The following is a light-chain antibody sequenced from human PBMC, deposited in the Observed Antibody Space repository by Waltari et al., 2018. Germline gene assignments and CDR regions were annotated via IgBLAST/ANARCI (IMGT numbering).Light chain of an antibody. CDR2: DGF. J-gene: IGKJ4*01. CDR1: HSMSNY. CDR3: QQGRDWPPT. Sequence: EIVLTQSPATLSLSPGESATPSCRASHSMSNYLAWYQQKPGQAPRLLIYDGFERPTDIPARFTGSGSGTDFTLTISSLEIDDFAVCFCQQGRDWPPTFGGGTKVE. V-gene: IGKV3-11*01.